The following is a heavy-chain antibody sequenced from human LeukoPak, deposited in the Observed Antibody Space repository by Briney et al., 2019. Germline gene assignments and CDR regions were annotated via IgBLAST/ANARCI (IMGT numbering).Heavy chain of an antibody. CDR1: GGSISSGDYY. CDR2: IYYSGST. CDR3: ATDPITIFGVAGVGY. J-gene: IGHJ4*02. V-gene: IGHV4-30-4*02. D-gene: IGHD3-3*01. Sequence: SDTLSLTCTVSGGSISSGDYYWSWIRQHPGKGLEWIGYIYYSGSTYYNPSLKSRVTISVDTSKNQFSLKLSSVTAADTAVYYCATDPITIFGVAGVGYWGQGTLVTVSS.